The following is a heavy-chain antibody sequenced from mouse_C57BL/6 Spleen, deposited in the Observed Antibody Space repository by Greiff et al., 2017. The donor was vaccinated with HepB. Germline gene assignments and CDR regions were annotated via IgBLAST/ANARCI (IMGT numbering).Heavy chain of an antibody. Sequence: QVQLKESGAELARPGASVKLSCKASGYTFTSYGISWVKQRTGQGLEWIGEIYPRSGNTYYNEKFKGKATLTADKSSSTAYMELRSLTSEDSAVYFCARSGTAYYSNYDAMDYWGQGTSVTVSS. V-gene: IGHV1-81*01. CDR3: ARSGTAYYSNYDAMDY. CDR1: GYTFTSYG. CDR2: IYPRSGNT. D-gene: IGHD2-5*01. J-gene: IGHJ4*01.